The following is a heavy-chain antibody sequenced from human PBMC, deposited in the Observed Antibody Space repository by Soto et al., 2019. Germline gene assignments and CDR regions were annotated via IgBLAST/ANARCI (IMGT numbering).Heavy chain of an antibody. CDR3: ARDYFDSGDYTTNWFDP. V-gene: IGHV4-39*01. Sequence: SETLSLTCSVSGDSISNSRFYWAWIRQSPGEGLEWIGSIYHTGNAYYNPSLKSRVTIFVDTSKNQFSLKLTSVTAEDTVLYYCARDYFDSGDYTTNWFDPGGQGALVTVS. CDR1: GDSISNSRFY. CDR2: IYHTGNA. D-gene: IGHD3-22*01. J-gene: IGHJ5*02.